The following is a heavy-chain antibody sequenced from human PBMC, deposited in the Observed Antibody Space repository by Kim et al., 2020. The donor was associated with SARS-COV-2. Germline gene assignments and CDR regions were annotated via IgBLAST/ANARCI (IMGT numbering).Heavy chain of an antibody. CDR1: GFTFSHYG. V-gene: IGHV3-30*18. Sequence: GGSLRLSCVVSGFTFSHYGMHWVRQAPGKGLEWVALISSDGNKRDYADSVKGQFTISRDDSKNTVYLEVNSLRPEDTAVFYCAKDFGRLVVLGSAWGQGTLV. CDR2: ISSDGNKR. J-gene: IGHJ4*02. CDR3: AKDFGRLVVLGSA. D-gene: IGHD3-22*01.